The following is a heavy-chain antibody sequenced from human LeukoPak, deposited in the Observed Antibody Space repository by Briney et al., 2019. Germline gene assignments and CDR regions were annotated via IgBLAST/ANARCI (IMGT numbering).Heavy chain of an antibody. D-gene: IGHD1-14*01. CDR2: INHSGST. J-gene: IGHJ3*02. CDR3: ASPHNAGAFDI. Sequence: SETLSLTCAVYGGSLSGCYWSWIRQPPGKGLEWIGEINHSGSTNYNPSLKSRATISVDTSKNQFSLKLSSVTAADTAVYYCASPHNAGAFDIWGQGTMVTVSS. CDR1: GGSLSGCY. V-gene: IGHV4-34*01.